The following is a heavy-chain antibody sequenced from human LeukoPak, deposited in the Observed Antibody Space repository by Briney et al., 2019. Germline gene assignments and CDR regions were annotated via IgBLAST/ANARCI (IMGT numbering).Heavy chain of an antibody. Sequence: GGSLRLSCAVSGLTCSDYGFHWVRQAPGKGLEWVAVMWYDGSHKDYGDSVKGRFTISRDDSKNTLYLQMSSLKVEDTAVYYCATTRAGINFEYWGQGTLVTVSS. V-gene: IGHV3-33*03. CDR1: GLTCSDYG. D-gene: IGHD1-7*01. CDR2: MWYDGSHK. CDR3: ATTRAGINFEY. J-gene: IGHJ4*02.